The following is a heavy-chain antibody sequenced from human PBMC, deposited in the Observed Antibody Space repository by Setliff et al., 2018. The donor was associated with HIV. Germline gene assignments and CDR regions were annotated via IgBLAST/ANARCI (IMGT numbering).Heavy chain of an antibody. CDR3: ARVQVSGTYPIDY. CDR1: SYSISSGYY. D-gene: IGHD3-10*01. CDR2: IYHSGST. V-gene: IGHV4-38-2*01. J-gene: IGHJ4*02. Sequence: SETLSLTCAVSSYSISSGYYWGWIRQPPGKGLEWIGNIYHSGSTYYNPSLKSRVTISVDTSKNQFSLKLSSVTAADTAVYYCARVQVSGTYPIDYWGQGT.